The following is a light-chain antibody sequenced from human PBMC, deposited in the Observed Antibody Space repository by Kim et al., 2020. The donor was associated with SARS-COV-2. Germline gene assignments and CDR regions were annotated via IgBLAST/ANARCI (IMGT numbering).Light chain of an antibody. J-gene: IGKJ5*01. CDR3: PLSPPSLS. CDR1: QSVSSN. CDR2: GAS. V-gene: IGKV3-15*01. Sequence: ERGKTQTPATRSVSPGERATLSCRASQSVSSNLAWYQQKPGQAPRLLIYGASTRATGIPARFSGSGSGTEFTLTISPLQSEDFALYYCPLSPPSLSFGQGPRLDIK.